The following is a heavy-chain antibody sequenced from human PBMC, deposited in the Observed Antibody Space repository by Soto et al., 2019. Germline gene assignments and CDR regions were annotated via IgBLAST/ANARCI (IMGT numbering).Heavy chain of an antibody. D-gene: IGHD3-3*01. CDR3: ARMRNYDFWSGSYSDAFDI. Sequence: PSETLSLTCAVSGGSISSYYWTWIRQPPGRGRDWIGHVYYTGSTSYNPSLKSRVSMLVDTSKSHFSVKLRSVTAADTAVYYCARMRNYDFWSGSYSDAFDIWGQGTMVTVSS. CDR1: GGSISSYY. J-gene: IGHJ3*02. V-gene: IGHV4-59*01. CDR2: VYYTGST.